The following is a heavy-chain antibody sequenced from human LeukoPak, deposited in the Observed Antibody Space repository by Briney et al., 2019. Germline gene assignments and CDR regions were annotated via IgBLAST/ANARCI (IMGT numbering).Heavy chain of an antibody. Sequence: PSETLSLTCTVSGCSISSYYWSWIRQPPGKGLEWIGYIYYSGSTNYNPSLKSRVTISVDTSKNQFSLKLSSVTAADTAVYYCARDLYDSSGYPHNWFDPWGQGTLVTVSS. CDR1: GCSISSYY. D-gene: IGHD3-22*01. CDR2: IYYSGST. CDR3: ARDLYDSSGYPHNWFDP. J-gene: IGHJ5*02. V-gene: IGHV4-59*01.